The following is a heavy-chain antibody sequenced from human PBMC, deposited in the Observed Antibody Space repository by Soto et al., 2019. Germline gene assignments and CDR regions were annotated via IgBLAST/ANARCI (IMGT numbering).Heavy chain of an antibody. CDR3: ARLIGGSHYRYYYYGMDV. J-gene: IGHJ6*02. CDR1: GYSFTSYW. Sequence: GESLKISCKGSGYSFTSYWIGWVRQMPGKGLEWMGIIYPGDSDTRYSPSFQGQVTISADKSISTAYLQWSSLKASDTAMYYSARLIGGSHYRYYYYGMDVWGQGTTVTVSS. CDR2: IYPGDSDT. V-gene: IGHV5-51*01. D-gene: IGHD1-26*01.